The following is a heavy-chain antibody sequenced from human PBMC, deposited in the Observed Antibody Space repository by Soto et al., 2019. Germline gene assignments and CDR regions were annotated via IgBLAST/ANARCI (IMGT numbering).Heavy chain of an antibody. V-gene: IGHV3-23*01. CDR3: AKVSYYYDSSGPISY. CDR1: GFTFSGYA. J-gene: IGHJ4*02. Sequence: GGSLRLSCAASGFTFSGYAMSWVRQAPGKGLEWVSAISGSGGSTYYADSVKGRFTISRDNSKNTLYLQMNSLRAEDTAVYYCAKVSYYYDSSGPISYWGQGTLVTVSS. CDR2: ISGSGGST. D-gene: IGHD3-22*01.